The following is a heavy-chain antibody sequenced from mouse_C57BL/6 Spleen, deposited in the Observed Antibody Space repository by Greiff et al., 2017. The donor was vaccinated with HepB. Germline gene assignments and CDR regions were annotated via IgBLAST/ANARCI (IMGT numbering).Heavy chain of an antibody. CDR1: GYTFTSYW. V-gene: IGHV1-64*01. CDR2: IHPNSGST. J-gene: IGHJ3*01. CDR3: ARPPLYGSSSWFAY. Sequence: QVQLKQSGAELVKPGASVKLSCKASGYTFTSYWMHWVKQRPGQGLEWIGMIHPNSGSTNYNEKFKSKATLTVDKSSSTAYMQRSSLTSEDSAVYYCARPPLYGSSSWFAYWGQGTLVTVSA. D-gene: IGHD1-1*01.